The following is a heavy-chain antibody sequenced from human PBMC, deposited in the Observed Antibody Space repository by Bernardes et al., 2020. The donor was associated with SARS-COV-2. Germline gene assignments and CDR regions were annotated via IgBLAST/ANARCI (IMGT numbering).Heavy chain of an antibody. Sequence: GSLRLPCAASGFTFSGYFMNWLRPAPGKGLEWVSSISGSNCDMYYTDPVKGRFTISRDNAKSSLYLQMNSLRAEDTAVYYCARDNSIDYWGQGTLVTVSS. CDR1: GFTFSGYF. CDR3: ARDNSIDY. J-gene: IGHJ4*02. D-gene: IGHD1-20*01. CDR2: ISGSNCDM. V-gene: IGHV3-21*01.